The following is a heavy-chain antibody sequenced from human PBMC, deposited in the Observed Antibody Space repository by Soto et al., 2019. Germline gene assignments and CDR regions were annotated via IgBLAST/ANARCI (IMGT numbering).Heavy chain of an antibody. CDR1: GFTFDDYA. J-gene: IGHJ6*02. CDR2: INWNSGSI. D-gene: IGHD3-10*01. CDR3: AKDRGSGSYAANYYYYGMDV. V-gene: IGHV3-9*01. Sequence: EEQLVESGGGLVQPGRSLRLSCAASGFTFDDYAMHWVRQAPGKGLEWVSGINWNSGSIGYADSVKGRFTISRDNAKTYIYLQMNSPRAEDTALYYCAKDRGSGSYAANYYYYGMDVWGQGTTVTVSS.